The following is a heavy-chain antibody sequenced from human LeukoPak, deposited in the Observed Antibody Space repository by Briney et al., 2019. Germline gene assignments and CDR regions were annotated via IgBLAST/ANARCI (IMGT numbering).Heavy chain of an antibody. V-gene: IGHV3-7*03. CDR3: ARSPPYGTTWYGRSDF. CDR1: GFTFSSYW. J-gene: IGHJ4*02. CDR2: IKQDGSEK. Sequence: GGSLRLSCAASGFTFSSYWMSWVRQAPGKGLEWVANIKQDGSEKDYVDSVKGRFTISRDNAMNSLYLQMNNLRAEDTAIYYCARSPPYGTTWYGRSDFWGQGTLVTVSS. D-gene: IGHD6-13*01.